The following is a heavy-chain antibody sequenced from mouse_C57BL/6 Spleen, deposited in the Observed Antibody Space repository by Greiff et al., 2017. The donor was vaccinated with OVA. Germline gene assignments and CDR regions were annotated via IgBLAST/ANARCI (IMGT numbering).Heavy chain of an antibody. CDR2: ISSGSSTL. CDR3: ARIYYSSSFWYFDV. D-gene: IGHD1-1*01. J-gene: IGHJ1*03. Sequence: EVMLVESGGGLVKPGGSLKLSCAASGFTFSDYGMHWVRPAPEKGLEWVAYISSGSSTLYYADTVKGRFTISRDTAEDTQFRQVSSLRSTVTAMYYWARIYYSSSFWYFDVWGTGTTVTVSS. V-gene: IGHV5-17*01. CDR1: GFTFSDYG.